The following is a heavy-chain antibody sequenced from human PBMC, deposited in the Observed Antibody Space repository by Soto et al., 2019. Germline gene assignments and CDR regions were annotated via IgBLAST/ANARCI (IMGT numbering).Heavy chain of an antibody. D-gene: IGHD1-7*01. J-gene: IGHJ4*02. CDR2: IYRTGST. CDR3: ASRDPGTSVDY. CDR1: CGSFTSNNW. V-gene: IGHV4-4*02. Sequence: NPSDTLSLTCAVSCGSFTSNNWWTWVRQPPGQGLEWIGEIYRTGSTNYNPSLKSRVTISLDKSENQFSLKVTSLTAADTAVYYCASRDPGTSVDYWGQGTMVTVSS.